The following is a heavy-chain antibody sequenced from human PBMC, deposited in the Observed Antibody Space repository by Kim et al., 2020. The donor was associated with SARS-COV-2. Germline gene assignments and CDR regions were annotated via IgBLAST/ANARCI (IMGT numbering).Heavy chain of an antibody. CDR1: GYTFTSYY. Sequence: ASVKVSCKASGYTFTSYYMHWVRQAPGQGLEWMGIINPSGGSTSYAQKFQGRVTMTRDTSTSTVYMELSSLRSEDTAVYYCARTEQGLYSYGSHYYYGMDVWGQGTTVTVSS. CDR3: ARTEQGLYSYGSHYYYGMDV. V-gene: IGHV1-46*01. D-gene: IGHD5-18*01. CDR2: INPSGGST. J-gene: IGHJ6*02.